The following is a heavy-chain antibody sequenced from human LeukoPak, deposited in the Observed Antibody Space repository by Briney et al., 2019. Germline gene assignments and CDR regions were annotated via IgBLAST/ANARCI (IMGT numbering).Heavy chain of an antibody. CDR1: GGSISSYY. CDR2: IYISGST. D-gene: IGHD5-12*01. Sequence: PSETLSLTCTVSGGSISSYYWSWIRQPAGKGLEWIGRIYISGSTSYNPSLKSRVTMSVDTSENQFSLKLSSVTAADTAVYYCAAQYSGYVRLDYWGQGTLVTVSS. CDR3: AAQYSGYVRLDY. J-gene: IGHJ4*02. V-gene: IGHV4-4*07.